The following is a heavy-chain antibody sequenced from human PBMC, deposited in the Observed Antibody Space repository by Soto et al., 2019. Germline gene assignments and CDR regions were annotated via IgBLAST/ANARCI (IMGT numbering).Heavy chain of an antibody. CDR3: TPDRVAGYCSSRSCYAF. V-gene: IGHV3-73*02. J-gene: IGHJ4*02. CDR2: IRSKANSNTI. Sequence: EVQLVESGGGLVQPGGSLKLSCAASGFTFSDSAIHWVRQASGKGLEWVGRIRSKANSNTIAYAASVKGRFIISRDDSKNTAYLQMKSLKTEDTAVYYCTPDRVAGYCSSRSCYAFWGQGTLVTVSS. D-gene: IGHD2-2*01. CDR1: GFTFSDSA.